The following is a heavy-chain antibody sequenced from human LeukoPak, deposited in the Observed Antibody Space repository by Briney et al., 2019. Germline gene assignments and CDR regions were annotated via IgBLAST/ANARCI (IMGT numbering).Heavy chain of an antibody. CDR2: IQPDGSEK. CDR3: TDFDSV. J-gene: IGHJ4*02. Sequence: PGGSLRLSCAASRSSISNYWMSWVRQPPGKGLEWVATIQPDGSEKYYVGSVQGRFSISGDNAKNSLYLQMNSLRAEDTAVYYCTDFDSVWGQGTLVTVSS. CDR1: RSSISNYW. V-gene: IGHV3-7*01. D-gene: IGHD3-3*01.